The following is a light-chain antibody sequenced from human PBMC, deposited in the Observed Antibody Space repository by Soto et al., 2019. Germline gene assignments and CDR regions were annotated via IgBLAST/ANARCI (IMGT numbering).Light chain of an antibody. CDR3: AAWDVSLVV. CDR2: SDN. V-gene: IGLV1-44*01. CDR1: SSNIGTNT. Sequence: QSVLTQPPSASGTPGQRVTISCSGSSSNIGTNTVIWYQQLPGAAPKLLIYSDNQRPSGVHDRFSGSKSGTSASLAISGLQSEDEADYYCAAWDVSLVVFGGGTKVTVL. J-gene: IGLJ2*01.